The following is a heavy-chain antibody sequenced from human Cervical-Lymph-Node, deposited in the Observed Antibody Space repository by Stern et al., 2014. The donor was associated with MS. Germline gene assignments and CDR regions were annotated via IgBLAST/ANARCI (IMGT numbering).Heavy chain of an antibody. CDR2: IYAGGRA. Sequence: HVQLQESGPGLVKPSQTLSLTCGVSGASIGSDDYYWSWIRQPPGEGLEWIGRIYAGGRASNNPPLKSRVPMSLNTSKNEFSLNVNSVTAADTAVYYCARVPYHYDNSGYYWQYYFDSWGQGTLVTVSS. D-gene: IGHD3-22*01. J-gene: IGHJ4*02. V-gene: IGHV4-61*02. CDR1: GASIGSDDYY. CDR3: ARVPYHYDNSGYYWQYYFDS.